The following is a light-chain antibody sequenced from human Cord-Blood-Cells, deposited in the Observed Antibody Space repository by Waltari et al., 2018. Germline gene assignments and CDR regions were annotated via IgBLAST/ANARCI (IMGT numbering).Light chain of an antibody. V-gene: IGKV3-20*01. Sequence: EIVLTQSPGTLSLSPGERATLSCRASQSVSSSYLAWYQQKPGQAPRLLNYGASSRATGIPDRFSGSGSGTDFTLTISRLEPEDFAVYYCQQYGSSPPFGPGTKVDIK. CDR2: GAS. J-gene: IGKJ3*01. CDR1: QSVSSSY. CDR3: QQYGSSPP.